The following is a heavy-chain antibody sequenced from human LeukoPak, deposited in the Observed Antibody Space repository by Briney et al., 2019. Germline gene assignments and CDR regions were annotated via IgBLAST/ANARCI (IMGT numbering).Heavy chain of an antibody. J-gene: IGHJ6*03. CDR1: GYTFTSYG. CDR3: ARGGLRSIAARRGTRDYMDV. V-gene: IGHV1-18*01. CDR2: ISAYNGNT. D-gene: IGHD6-6*01. Sequence: ASVKVSCKASGYTFTSYGISWVRQAPGQGLEWMGWISAYNGNTNYAQKLQGRVTMTTDTSTSTAYMELRSLRSDDTAVYYCARGGLRSIAARRGTRDYMDVWGKGTTVIVSS.